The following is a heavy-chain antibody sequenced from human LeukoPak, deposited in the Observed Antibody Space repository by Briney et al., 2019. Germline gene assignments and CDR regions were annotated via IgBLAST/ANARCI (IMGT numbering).Heavy chain of an antibody. V-gene: IGHV3-48*04. D-gene: IGHD6-13*01. Sequence: QPGGALRLSCAASGFTFSTYSMNWVRQAPGKGLEWVSYISSGSSTRHYADSVKGRFTISRDNVKNSLYLQMNSLRAEDTAVYYCARDVGWGIATNWGQGTLVTVSS. J-gene: IGHJ4*02. CDR3: ARDVGWGIATN. CDR2: ISSGSSTR. CDR1: GFTFSTYS.